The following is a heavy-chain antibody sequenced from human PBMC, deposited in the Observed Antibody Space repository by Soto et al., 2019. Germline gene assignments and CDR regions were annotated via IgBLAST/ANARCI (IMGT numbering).Heavy chain of an antibody. Sequence: QVQLQQWGAGLLRPAETLSLTCAVYGGSFSGYYWTWIRQPPGKGLEWIGEINQSGFTSYNPSLERRVTMSVDTSKNQFSLRLSSVTAADTAVYYCARFPFDRSSWTNPRYFDYWGQGTLVTVSS. CDR1: GGSFSGYY. J-gene: IGHJ4*02. D-gene: IGHD6-13*01. CDR2: INQSGFT. V-gene: IGHV4-34*01. CDR3: ARFPFDRSSWTNPRYFDY.